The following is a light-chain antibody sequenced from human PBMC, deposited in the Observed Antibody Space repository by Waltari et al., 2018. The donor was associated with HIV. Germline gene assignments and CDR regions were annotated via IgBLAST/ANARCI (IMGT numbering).Light chain of an antibody. Sequence: QSVLTQPPSTSGTPGQRVTISCSGSTSNIGSNAVTLYQQLPGTAPKLVIYTNNQRMPGVPDRFTGSKSGTSASLAISGLQSEDEAHYYCAVWDDSLNGNVIFGGGTKLTVL. J-gene: IGLJ2*01. CDR3: AVWDDSLNGNVI. V-gene: IGLV1-44*01. CDR1: TSNIGSNA. CDR2: TNN.